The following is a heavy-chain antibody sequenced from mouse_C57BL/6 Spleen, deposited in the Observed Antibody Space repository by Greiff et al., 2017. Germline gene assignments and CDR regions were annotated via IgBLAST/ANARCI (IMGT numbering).Heavy chain of an antibody. D-gene: IGHD2-4*01. J-gene: IGHJ3*01. CDR3: TRGVYYDYDAGTWFAY. V-gene: IGHV1-77*01. CDR2: IGPGSGST. CDR1: GYTFTDYY. Sequence: QVQLQQSGAELVKPGASVKISCKASGYTFTDYYINWVKQRPGQGLEWIGKIGPGSGSTYYNEKFKGKGTLTADKSSSTAYMELRSLTSEDSAVYYCTRGVYYDYDAGTWFAYWGQGTLVTVSA.